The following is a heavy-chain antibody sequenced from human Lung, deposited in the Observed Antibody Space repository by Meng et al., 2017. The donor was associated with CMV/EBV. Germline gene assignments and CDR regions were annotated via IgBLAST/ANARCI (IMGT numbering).Heavy chain of an antibody. CDR3: ARVGYCTTTNCYGDYFDY. J-gene: IGHJ4*02. Sequence: FSSYSINWVRQAPVKGLEWVSSISASSSYIFYSDSVKGRFTISRDNAKNSLYLQMNNLRPEDTAVYYCARVGYCTTTNCYGDYFDYWGQGTLVTVSS. CDR1: FSSYS. V-gene: IGHV3-21*01. D-gene: IGHD2-2*03. CDR2: ISASSSYI.